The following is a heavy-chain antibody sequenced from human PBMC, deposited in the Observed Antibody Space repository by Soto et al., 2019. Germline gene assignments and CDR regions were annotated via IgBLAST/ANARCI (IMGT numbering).Heavy chain of an antibody. CDR3: ARGGVVVPAANNWFDP. V-gene: IGHV4-31*03. D-gene: IGHD2-2*01. CDR1: GGSISSGGYY. Sequence: SETLSLTCTVSGGSISSGGYYWSWIRQHPGKGLEWIGYIYYSGSTYYNPSLKSRVTISVDTSKNQFSLKLSSVTAADTAVYYCARGGVVVPAANNWFDPWGQGTLVTVSS. J-gene: IGHJ5*02. CDR2: IYYSGST.